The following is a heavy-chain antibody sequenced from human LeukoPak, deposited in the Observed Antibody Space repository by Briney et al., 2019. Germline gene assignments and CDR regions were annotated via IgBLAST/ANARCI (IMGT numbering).Heavy chain of an antibody. CDR2: IIPSGGST. Sequence: ASVKVSCKASGYTFINYNIHWVRQAPGQGLEWMGIIIPSGGSTIYAQKFRGRVTMTRDTSTSTVYMELSSLRPEDTAVYYCARDIRSGWYYFDYWGQGTLVTASS. V-gene: IGHV1-46*01. J-gene: IGHJ4*02. CDR1: GYTFINYN. CDR3: ARDIRSGWYYFDY. D-gene: IGHD6-19*01.